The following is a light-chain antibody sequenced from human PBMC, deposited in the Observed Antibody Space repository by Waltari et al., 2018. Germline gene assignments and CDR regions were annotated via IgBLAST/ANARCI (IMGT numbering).Light chain of an antibody. Sequence: DIQMTQSQSSLSASVGDRVTITCRARQTIFSYLNWFQQTPGKAPELLIFSASALQSGVPSRFSGSGSGTNFTLTISSLRPEDFATYYCQQSYSAPRTFGQGTKVDFK. CDR3: QQSYSAPRT. J-gene: IGKJ1*01. V-gene: IGKV1-39*01. CDR2: SAS. CDR1: QTIFSY.